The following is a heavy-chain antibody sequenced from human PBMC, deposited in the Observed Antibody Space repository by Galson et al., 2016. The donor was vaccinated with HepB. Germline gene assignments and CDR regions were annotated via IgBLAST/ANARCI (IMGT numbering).Heavy chain of an antibody. CDR1: GFTIGDYA. CDR2: VRSKAFGGTT. D-gene: IGHD2-2*01. V-gene: IGHV3-49*03. J-gene: IGHJ6*02. CDR3: SSTLYATPHRTMDV. Sequence: SLRLSCAASGFTIGDYAMSWFRQAPGKGPEWVGFVRSKAFGGTTEYAASVKGRFTISRDDSRSIAYLQMNSLKTEDTGVYYWSSTLYATPHRTMDVWGQGTPVTVSS.